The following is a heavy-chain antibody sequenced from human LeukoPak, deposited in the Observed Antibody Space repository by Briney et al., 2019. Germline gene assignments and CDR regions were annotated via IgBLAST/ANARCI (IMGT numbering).Heavy chain of an antibody. CDR1: GYTFTTYG. CDR3: ARYSSSWYHYMDV. Sequence: ASVKVSCKAIGYTFTTYGIAWVRQAPGQGLEWMGWISTYKGTTNYTQKFQGRVAMTTDTSTSTAYMELRSLRSDDTDVYYCARYSSSWYHYMDVWGKGTTVTVPS. V-gene: IGHV1-18*04. J-gene: IGHJ6*03. D-gene: IGHD6-13*01. CDR2: ISTYKGTT.